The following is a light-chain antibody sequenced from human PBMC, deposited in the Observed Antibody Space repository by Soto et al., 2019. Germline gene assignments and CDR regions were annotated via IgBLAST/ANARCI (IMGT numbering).Light chain of an antibody. Sequence: AIQLTQSPSSLSASVVDGFTITFLASQDITNNLAWYQQKPGKAPKLLIYVASSLESGVPSRFSGSGSGTDFTLTISSLQPEDFATYYCQQFNSYPPWTFGQGTKVDIK. J-gene: IGKJ1*01. CDR3: QQFNSYPPWT. CDR1: QDITNN. CDR2: VAS. V-gene: IGKV1-13*02.